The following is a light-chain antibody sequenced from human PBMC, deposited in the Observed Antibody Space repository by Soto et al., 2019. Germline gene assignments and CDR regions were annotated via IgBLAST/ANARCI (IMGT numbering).Light chain of an antibody. CDR1: ASISSW. CDR2: DAS. CDR3: QQYNSFFSVT. V-gene: IGKV1-5*01. J-gene: IGKJ1*01. Sequence: DIQMTQSPSTLSASVGDRVTITCRASASISSWLAWYQQKEGKAPKLLMYDASTLESGVPRRFSGSRSGTEFTLTISSLQPEDFGTYYCQQYNSFFSVTFGQGTRVEIK.